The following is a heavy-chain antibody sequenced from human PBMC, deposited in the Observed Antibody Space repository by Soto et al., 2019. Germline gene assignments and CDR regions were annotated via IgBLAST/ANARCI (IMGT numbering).Heavy chain of an antibody. Sequence: GSLRLSCVFSGLTFSDYGFHWVRQAPGKGLDWVAAISYDGSFVYYADSVRGRFTISRDNSRNTLDLQMNTLRHEDTAVYYCAKERGRNRNLAMDVWGQGTPVTVS. D-gene: IGHD1-1*01. J-gene: IGHJ6*02. V-gene: IGHV3-30*18. CDR3: AKERGRNRNLAMDV. CDR1: GLTFSDYG. CDR2: ISYDGSFV.